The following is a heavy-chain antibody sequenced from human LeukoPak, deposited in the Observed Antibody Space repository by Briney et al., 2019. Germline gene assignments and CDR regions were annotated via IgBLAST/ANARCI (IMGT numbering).Heavy chain of an antibody. CDR1: GGSISSYY. CDR3: AREGYSYYYDSSGYYLNWFDP. V-gene: IGHV4-4*07. D-gene: IGHD3-22*01. CDR2: IYTSGST. Sequence: SETLSLTCTVSGGSISSYYWSWIRQPAGKGLEWIGRIYTSGSTNYNPSLKSRVTTSVDTSKNQFSLKLSSVTAADTAVYYCAREGYSYYYDSSGYYLNWFDPWGQGTLVTVSS. J-gene: IGHJ5*02.